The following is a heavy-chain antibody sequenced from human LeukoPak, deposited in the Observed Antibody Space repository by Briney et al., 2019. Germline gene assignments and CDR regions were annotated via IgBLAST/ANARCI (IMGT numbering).Heavy chain of an antibody. V-gene: IGHV4-61*02. J-gene: IGHJ3*02. CDR2: IYSSGST. D-gene: IGHD4-11*01. CDR3: ARDAYSPDVFDM. Sequence: KPSETLSLTCTVSGAPISSGPHYWSWIRQPAGKGPEWIGRIYSSGSTNYNPSPESRVTISADTSKNQFSLTLHSVTAADTAVYYCARDAYSPDVFDMWGQGTMVTVSS. CDR1: GAPISSGPHY.